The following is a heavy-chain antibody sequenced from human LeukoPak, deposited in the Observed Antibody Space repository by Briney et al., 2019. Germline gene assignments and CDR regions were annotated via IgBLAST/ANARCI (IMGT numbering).Heavy chain of an antibody. CDR2: ISSSGNTI. CDR3: ASRWAPRDWEPDAFDI. J-gene: IGHJ3*02. V-gene: IGHV3-11*04. Sequence: GGSLRLSCAASGFTFSDYYMSWIRQAPGKGLEWVSYISSSGNTIYYADSVKGRFTISRDNAKNSLYLQMNSLRAEDTAVYYRASRWAPRDWEPDAFDIWGQGTMVTVSS. CDR1: GFTFSDYY. D-gene: IGHD1-14*01.